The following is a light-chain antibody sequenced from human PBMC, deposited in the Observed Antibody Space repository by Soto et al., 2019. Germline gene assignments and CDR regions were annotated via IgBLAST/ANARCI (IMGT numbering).Light chain of an antibody. Sequence: DIQMTQSPSSLSASVGDRVTITCRASRSISTYLNWYQQKPGKAPKLLIYAASSLQSGVPSRFSGSASGTDLILTIISLQPEDVATYHCQQSYTSPYNFGQGTKLQI. CDR1: RSISTY. J-gene: IGKJ2*01. V-gene: IGKV1-39*01. CDR3: QQSYTSPYN. CDR2: AAS.